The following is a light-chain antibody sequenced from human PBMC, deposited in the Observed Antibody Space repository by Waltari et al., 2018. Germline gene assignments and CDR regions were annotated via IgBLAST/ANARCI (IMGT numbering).Light chain of an antibody. J-gene: IGLJ1*01. Sequence: QSALTQPASVSGSPGQSITISCTGTSSDVGGYNFVSWYQQHPGEAPKLMIFDVNNRPSGVPIRFSGSKSGNTASLTISALQAEDEADYHCSSYTSSSTLYVVGTGTQVTVL. CDR3: SSYTSSSTLYV. CDR2: DVN. V-gene: IGLV2-14*03. CDR1: SSDVGGYNF.